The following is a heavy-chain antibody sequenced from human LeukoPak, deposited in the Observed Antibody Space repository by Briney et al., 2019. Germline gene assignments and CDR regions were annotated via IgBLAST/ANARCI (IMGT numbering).Heavy chain of an antibody. CDR3: AHGSYLGMDV. CDR2: IYYSGST. V-gene: IGHV4-59*01. Sequence: PSETLSLTCTVSGGSISSYYWSWIRQPPGKGLEWIGYIYYSGSTHYNPSLESRVTISVDTSKNQFSLKLSSVTAADTAVYYCAHGSYLGMDVWGQGTTVTVSS. CDR1: GGSISSYY. D-gene: IGHD1-26*01. J-gene: IGHJ6*02.